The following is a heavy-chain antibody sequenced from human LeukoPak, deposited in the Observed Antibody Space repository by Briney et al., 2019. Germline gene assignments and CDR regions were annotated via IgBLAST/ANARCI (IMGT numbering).Heavy chain of an antibody. J-gene: IGHJ5*02. V-gene: IGHV3-21*01. CDR1: GFTFSSYS. Sequence: GGSLRLSCAASGFTFSSYSMNWVRQAPGKGLEWVSSISNSSSYIYYADSVKGRFTISRDNAKNSLYLQMNSLRAEDTAVYYCARTVANPAWFDPWGQGTLVTVSS. CDR3: ARTVANPAWFDP. CDR2: ISNSSSYI. D-gene: IGHD4-17*01.